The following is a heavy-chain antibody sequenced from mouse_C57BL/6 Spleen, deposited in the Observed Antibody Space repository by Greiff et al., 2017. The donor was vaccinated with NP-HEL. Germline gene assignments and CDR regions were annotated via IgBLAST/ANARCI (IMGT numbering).Heavy chain of an antibody. CDR3: ASQGYFDV. V-gene: IGHV5-12*01. CDR1: GFTFSDYY. CDR2: ISNGGGST. J-gene: IGHJ1*03. Sequence: EVQVVESGGGLVQPGGSLKLSCAASGFTFSDYYMYWVRQTPEKRLEWVAYISNGGGSTYYPDTVKGRFTISRDNAKNTLYLQMSRLKSEDTAMYYCASQGYFDVWGTGTTVTVSS.